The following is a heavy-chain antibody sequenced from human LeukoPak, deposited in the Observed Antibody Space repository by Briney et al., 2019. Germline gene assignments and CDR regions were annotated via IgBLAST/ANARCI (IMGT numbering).Heavy chain of an antibody. V-gene: IGHV3-33*01. CDR3: ARDWHSSYDSLDY. J-gene: IGHJ4*02. D-gene: IGHD5-12*01. Sequence: PGRSLRLSCAASGFTFSSYGMHWVRQAPGKGLEWVAVIWYDGSNKYYADSVKGRFTISRDNSKNTLYLQMNSLRAEDTAVYYCARDWHSSYDSLDYWGQGTLVTVSS. CDR1: GFTFSSYG. CDR2: IWYDGSNK.